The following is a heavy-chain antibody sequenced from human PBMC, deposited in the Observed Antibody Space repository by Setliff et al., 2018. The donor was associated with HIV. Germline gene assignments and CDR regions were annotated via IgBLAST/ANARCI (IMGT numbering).Heavy chain of an antibody. D-gene: IGHD3-9*01. V-gene: IGHV3-30*02. CDR1: GFTFDDYA. CDR3: ARDTTDYDMSGYSYMDV. CDR2: IRCDGSNE. Sequence: PGGSLRLSCTASGFTFDDYAMHWVRQAPGKGLEWVAFIRCDGSNEYYADSVKGRFTISRDNAKTSLFLQMNSLRAEDTALYYCARDTTDYDMSGYSYMDVWGKGTTVTVSS. J-gene: IGHJ6*03.